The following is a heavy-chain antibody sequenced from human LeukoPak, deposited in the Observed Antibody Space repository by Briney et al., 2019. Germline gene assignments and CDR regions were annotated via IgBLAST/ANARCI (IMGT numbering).Heavy chain of an antibody. CDR1: GASFSSASY. D-gene: IGHD1-26*01. J-gene: IGHJ5*02. CDR3: ARSRAFNSGAFDP. Sequence: SETLSLTCTVSGASFSSASYWTWIRQPPGKGVEWIAHIYNGVNTNYDPSLKSRVTISVDTSKNQFSLRLNSVTAADTAVYYCARSRAFNSGAFDPWGQGSLVTVSS. CDR2: IYNGVNT. V-gene: IGHV4-61*01.